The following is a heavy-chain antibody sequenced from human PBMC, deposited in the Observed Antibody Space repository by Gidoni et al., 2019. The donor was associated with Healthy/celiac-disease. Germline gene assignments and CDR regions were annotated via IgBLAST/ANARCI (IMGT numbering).Heavy chain of an antibody. CDR2: INPKGGGT. V-gene: IGHV1-2*02. Sequence: QVQLVQSGAEVKKPGASVKVSCKASGYTFTGYYMHWVRQAPGQGLEWMGWINPKGGGTNYAQKCQGRVTRTRDTSISTAYMELSRLRSDDTAVYYCARSAIFGVVICPSLWFDPWGQGTLVTVSS. CDR1: GYTFTGYY. CDR3: ARSAIFGVVICPSLWFDP. J-gene: IGHJ5*02. D-gene: IGHD3-3*01.